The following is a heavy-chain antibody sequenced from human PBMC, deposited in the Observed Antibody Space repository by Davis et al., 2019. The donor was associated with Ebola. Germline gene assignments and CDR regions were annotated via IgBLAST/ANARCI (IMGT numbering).Heavy chain of an antibody. J-gene: IGHJ4*02. V-gene: IGHV3-30-3*01. D-gene: IGHD2-2*01. CDR2: ISDDGNNK. Sequence: GESLKISCAVSGFTFSNYAMHWVRQAPGKGLEWVALISDDGNNKYYADSVKGRFTISRDNSEDTLYLQMNSLRPEDTAVYYCARDLTGVVVVPAGHFDYWGQGTLVTVSS. CDR1: GFTFSNYA. CDR3: ARDLTGVVVVPAGHFDY.